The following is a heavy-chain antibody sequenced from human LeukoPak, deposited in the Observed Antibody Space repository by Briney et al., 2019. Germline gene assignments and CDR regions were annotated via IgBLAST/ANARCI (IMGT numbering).Heavy chain of an antibody. Sequence: PGGSLRLSCAASGFTFSSYAMSWVRQAPGKGLEWVSAISGSGGSTYYADSVKGRFTISRDNSKNTLYLQMNSLRAEDTAAYYCAKDLDYAGWNWFDPWGQGTLVTVSS. CDR1: GFTFSSYA. CDR2: ISGSGGST. D-gene: IGHD3/OR15-3a*01. J-gene: IGHJ5*02. V-gene: IGHV3-23*01. CDR3: AKDLDYAGWNWFDP.